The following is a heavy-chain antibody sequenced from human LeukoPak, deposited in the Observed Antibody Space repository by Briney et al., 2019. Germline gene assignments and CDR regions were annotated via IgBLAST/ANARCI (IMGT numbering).Heavy chain of an antibody. CDR2: INWNGGST. D-gene: IGHD5-18*01. CDR3: ARERDTAMGGGTCFDY. J-gene: IGHJ4*02. Sequence: GGSLRLSCAASGFTFDDYGMSWVRQAPGKGLEWVSGINWNGGSTGYADSVKGRFTISRDNAKNSLYLQMNSLRAEDTALYYCARERDTAMGGGTCFDYWGQGTLVTVSS. CDR1: GFTFDDYG. V-gene: IGHV3-20*04.